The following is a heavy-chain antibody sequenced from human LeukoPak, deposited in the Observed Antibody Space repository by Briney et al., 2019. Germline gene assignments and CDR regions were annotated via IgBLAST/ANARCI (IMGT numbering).Heavy chain of an antibody. CDR2: ISSSSSTI. J-gene: IGHJ4*02. CDR1: GFTFSSYS. D-gene: IGHD3-22*01. CDR3: ARDHYYHLDY. Sequence: GGSLRLSCAASGFTFSSYSMNWVRQAPGKGLEWVSYISSSSSTIYYADSVEGRFTISRDNAKNSLYLQMNSLRAEDTAVYYCARDHYYHLDYWGQGTLVTVSS. V-gene: IGHV3-48*01.